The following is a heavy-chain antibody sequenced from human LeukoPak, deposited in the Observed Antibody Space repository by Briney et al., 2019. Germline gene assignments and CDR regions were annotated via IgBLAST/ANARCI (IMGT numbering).Heavy chain of an antibody. J-gene: IGHJ4*02. V-gene: IGHV3-15*01. CDR3: TTEYYYGSGSFFDY. CDR2: FKSKLDDGTI. D-gene: IGHD3-10*01. CDR1: GFTFSNAW. Sequence: GGSLRLSWATAGFTFSNAWMSWARHAPGKGREWVGRFKSKLDDGTIDYAAPVKGRFTISRDYSKNTPYLQMNRLKSEDTAFYYCTTEYYYGSGSFFDYWGQGTLVTASS.